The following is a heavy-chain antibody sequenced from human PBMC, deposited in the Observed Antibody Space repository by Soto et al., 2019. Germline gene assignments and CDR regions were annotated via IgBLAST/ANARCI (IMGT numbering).Heavy chain of an antibody. V-gene: IGHV3-30-3*01. CDR3: ARMTGYSGSWYYPSHYYSGMDV. CDR1: GCSFSSYA. D-gene: IGHD6-13*01. CDR2: ISYDGSNK. J-gene: IGHJ6*02. Sequence: GGALRRSCAASGCSFSSYAMHWVRQAPGKGLEWVAVISYDGSNKYYADSVKGRFTISRDNSKNTLYLQMNSLRAEDTAVYYCARMTGYSGSWYYPSHYYSGMDVWGQGTTVTVS.